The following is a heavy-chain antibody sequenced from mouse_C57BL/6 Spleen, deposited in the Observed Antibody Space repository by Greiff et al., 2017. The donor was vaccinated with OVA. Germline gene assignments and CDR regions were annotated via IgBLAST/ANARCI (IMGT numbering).Heavy chain of an antibody. CDR3: AREGYGSSYAMDY. V-gene: IGHV5-4*01. Sequence: EVMLVESGGGLVKPGGSLKLSCAASGFTFSSYAMSWVRQTPEKRLEWVATISDGGSYTYYPDNVKGRFPISRDNAKNNLYLQMSHLTSEDTAMYYCAREGYGSSYAMDYWGQGTSVTVSS. CDR1: GFTFSSYA. D-gene: IGHD1-1*01. J-gene: IGHJ4*01. CDR2: ISDGGSYT.